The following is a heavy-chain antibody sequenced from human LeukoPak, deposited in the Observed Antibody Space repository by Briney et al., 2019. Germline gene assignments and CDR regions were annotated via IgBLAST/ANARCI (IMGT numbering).Heavy chain of an antibody. J-gene: IGHJ4*02. CDR1: GFTFSSYA. D-gene: IGHD2-15*01. V-gene: IGHV3-23*01. CDR3: AKGSDVVVVAAYFDY. Sequence: GGSLRLSCAASGFTFSSYAMSWVRQAPGKWLEWVSAISGSGGSTYYADSVKGRFTISRDNSKNTLYLQMNSLRAEDTAVYYCAKGSDVVVVAAYFDYWGQGTLVTVSS. CDR2: ISGSGGST.